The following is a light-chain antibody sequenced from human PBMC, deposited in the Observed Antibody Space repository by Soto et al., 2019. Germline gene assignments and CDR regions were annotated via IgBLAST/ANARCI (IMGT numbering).Light chain of an antibody. J-gene: IGLJ1*01. Sequence: QSVLTQPPSASGTPGQRVTISCSGSRSNIGTNTVNWYQQLPGMAPKLLIYRSHQRPSGVPDRFSGSKSGTSASLAISGLQSEDEADYYCAAWDDSLTGPVFGTGTKVTVL. V-gene: IGLV1-44*01. CDR2: RSH. CDR1: RSNIGTNT. CDR3: AAWDDSLTGPV.